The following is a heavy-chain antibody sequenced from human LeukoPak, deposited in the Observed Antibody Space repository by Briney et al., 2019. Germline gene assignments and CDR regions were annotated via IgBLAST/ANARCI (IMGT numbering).Heavy chain of an antibody. CDR2: ISSSSSAI. V-gene: IGHV3-48*02. Sequence: GGSLRLSCAASGFTFSSYSVNWVRQAPGKGLEWVSYISSSSSAIYYADSVKGRFTTSRDDAKNSLFLQMNSLTDEDTAVYYCARDPGYSYALDYWGRGTLVTVSS. CDR1: GFTFSSYS. CDR3: ARDPGYSYALDY. D-gene: IGHD5-18*01. J-gene: IGHJ4*02.